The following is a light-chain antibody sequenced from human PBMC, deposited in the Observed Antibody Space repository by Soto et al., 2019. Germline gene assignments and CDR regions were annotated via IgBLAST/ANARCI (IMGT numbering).Light chain of an antibody. CDR3: SSYTTSSTYV. CDR2: DVT. V-gene: IGLV2-14*01. CDR1: RSDVGAYSY. J-gene: IGLJ1*01. Sequence: QSALTQPASVSGSPGQSITISCTGTRSDVGAYSYVSWYQQHPGKAPKLMIYDVTNRPSGVSNRFSGSKSGNTASLTISGLLTEDEADYYCSSYTTSSTYVFGTGTKVTVL.